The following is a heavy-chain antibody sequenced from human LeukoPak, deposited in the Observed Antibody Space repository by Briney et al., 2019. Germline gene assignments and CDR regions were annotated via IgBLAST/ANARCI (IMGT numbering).Heavy chain of an antibody. Sequence: GESLEISCKGSGYSFTSYWIGWVRQMPGKGLEWMGIIYPGDSDTRYSPSFQGQVTISADKSISTAYLQWSSLKASDTAMYYCARLNSAAGPTYYYYYYMDVWGKGTTVTVSS. CDR1: GYSFTSYW. V-gene: IGHV5-51*01. D-gene: IGHD6-13*01. CDR2: IYPGDSDT. J-gene: IGHJ6*03. CDR3: ARLNSAAGPTYYYYYYMDV.